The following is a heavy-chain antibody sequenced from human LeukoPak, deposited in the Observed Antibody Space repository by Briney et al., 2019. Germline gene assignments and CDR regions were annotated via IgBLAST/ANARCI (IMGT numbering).Heavy chain of an antibody. CDR2: IDYSGST. D-gene: IGHD4-23*01. Sequence: SETLSLTCTVSSGSLSNNNHFWGWIRQPQGKGLEWIGNIDYSGSTDYNPSLKSRVTISVDTSKNQFSLKLSSVTAADTAVYYCARDADYGGNPVWFDPWGQGTLVTVSS. V-gene: IGHV4-39*07. CDR1: SGSLSNNNHF. J-gene: IGHJ5*02. CDR3: ARDADYGGNPVWFDP.